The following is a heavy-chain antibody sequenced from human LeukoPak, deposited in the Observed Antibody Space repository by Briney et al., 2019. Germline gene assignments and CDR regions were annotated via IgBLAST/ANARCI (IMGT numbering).Heavy chain of an antibody. CDR2: IYTSGST. D-gene: IGHD6-19*01. V-gene: IGHV4-4*07. CDR3: ARRVAGTSGYFDY. Sequence: IGRIYTSGSTNYNPSLKSRVTMSVDTSRNQFSLKLSSVTAADTAVYYCARRVAGTSGYFDYWGQGTLVTVSS. J-gene: IGHJ4*02.